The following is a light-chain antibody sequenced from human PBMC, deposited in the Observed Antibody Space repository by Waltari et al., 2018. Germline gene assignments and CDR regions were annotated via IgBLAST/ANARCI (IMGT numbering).Light chain of an antibody. CDR2: DTN. CDR1: SGVVTSGHY. Sequence: QSVVTQEPSLTVSPGGTVTLTCGSSSGVVTSGHYPSWCQPKPGQAPKTLIYDTNHKHPWTPARLSGALLGAKAALTLSGAQPEDEADDDCLLSYSGAPHVVFGGGTKLTVL. J-gene: IGLJ2*01. V-gene: IGLV7-46*01. CDR3: LLSYSGAPHVV.